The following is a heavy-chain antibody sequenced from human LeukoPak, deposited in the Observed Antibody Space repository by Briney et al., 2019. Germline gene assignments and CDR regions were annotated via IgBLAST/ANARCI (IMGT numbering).Heavy chain of an antibody. D-gene: IGHD5-18*01. V-gene: IGHV3-11*06. Sequence: GGSLRLSCAASGFTFSDYYMSWIRQAPGKGLEWVSYISSSSSYTNYADSVKGRFTISRDNAKNSLYLQMNSLRAEDAAVYYCARVEQLWSLFDYWGQGTLVTVSS. CDR1: GFTFSDYY. J-gene: IGHJ4*02. CDR3: ARVEQLWSLFDY. CDR2: ISSSSSYT.